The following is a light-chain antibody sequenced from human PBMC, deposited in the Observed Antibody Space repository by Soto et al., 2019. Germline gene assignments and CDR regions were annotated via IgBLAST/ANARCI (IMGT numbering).Light chain of an antibody. CDR2: GAS. CDR1: QSVSSSY. Sequence: EIVLTQSPGTLSLSPGERATLSCRASQSVSSSYLAWYQQKPGKAPRLRIYGASSRATGIQDRFSGSGSGTDFTLTISRLEPEDFAVYYCQQYGSSPPVTFGQGTRLEIK. J-gene: IGKJ5*01. V-gene: IGKV3-20*01. CDR3: QQYGSSPPVT.